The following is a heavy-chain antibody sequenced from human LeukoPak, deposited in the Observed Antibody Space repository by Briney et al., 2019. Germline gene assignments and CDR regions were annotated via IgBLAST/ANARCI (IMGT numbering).Heavy chain of an antibody. Sequence: TSETLSLTCAVYGGSFSGYYWSWIRQPPGKGLEWIGEINHSGSTNYNPSLKSRVTISVDTSKNQFSLKLSSVTAADTAVYYCVRGYYDILTGYLDYFDYWGQGTLVTVSS. D-gene: IGHD3-9*01. J-gene: IGHJ4*02. V-gene: IGHV4-34*01. CDR3: VRGYYDILTGYLDYFDY. CDR2: INHSGST. CDR1: GGSFSGYY.